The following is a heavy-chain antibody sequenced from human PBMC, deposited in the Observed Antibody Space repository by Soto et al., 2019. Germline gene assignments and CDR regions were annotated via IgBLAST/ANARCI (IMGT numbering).Heavy chain of an antibody. D-gene: IGHD6-13*01. CDR3: ASAAAGTFYWFDP. CDR1: GYTFTSYA. CDR2: INAGNGNT. J-gene: IGHJ5*02. Sequence: ASVKVPCKASGYTFTSYAMHWVRQAPGQRLEWMGWINAGNGNTKYSQEFQGRVTITRDTSASTAYMELSSLRSEDTAVYYCASAAAGTFYWFDPWGQGTLVTVSS. V-gene: IGHV1-3*01.